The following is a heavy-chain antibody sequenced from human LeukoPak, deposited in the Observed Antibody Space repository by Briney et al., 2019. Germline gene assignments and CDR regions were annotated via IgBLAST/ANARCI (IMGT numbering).Heavy chain of an antibody. CDR2: ISGSGGST. J-gene: IGHJ5*02. CDR3: ARDVRYGDYAGWFDP. D-gene: IGHD4-17*01. CDR1: GFTFSSYA. Sequence: GGSLRLSCAASGFTFSSYAMSWVRQAPGKGLEWVSAISGSGGSTYYADSVKGRFTISRDNAKNSLYLQMNSLRAEDTAVYYCARDVRYGDYAGWFDPWGQGTLVTVSS. V-gene: IGHV3-23*01.